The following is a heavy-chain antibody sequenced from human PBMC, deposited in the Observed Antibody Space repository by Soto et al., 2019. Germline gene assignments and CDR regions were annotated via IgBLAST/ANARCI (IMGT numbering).Heavy chain of an antibody. Sequence: AASVKVSCKASGYTFTGYYMHWVRQAPGQGLEWMGWINPNSGGTNYAQKFQGRVTMTRDTSISTAYMELSRLRSDDTAVYYCAYVRCYYDSSGYPDYWGQGTLVTVSS. J-gene: IGHJ4*02. D-gene: IGHD3-22*01. V-gene: IGHV1-2*02. CDR1: GYTFTGYY. CDR3: AYVRCYYDSSGYPDY. CDR2: INPNSGGT.